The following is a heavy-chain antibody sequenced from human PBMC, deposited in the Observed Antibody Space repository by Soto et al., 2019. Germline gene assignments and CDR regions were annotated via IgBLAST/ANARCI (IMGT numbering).Heavy chain of an antibody. J-gene: IGHJ4*02. Sequence: DVQLLESGGGLVQPGGSLRLSCAASGFSFSSYAMVWVRQAPGKGLEWVAVISARGGSSYFADSVKGRFTLTRDNSKNVLSLEMNSLRADDTAIYFCAKGSIEYSASVENWGQGTLVVVSS. CDR1: GFSFSSYA. CDR2: ISARGGSS. D-gene: IGHD5-12*01. CDR3: AKGSIEYSASVEN. V-gene: IGHV3-23*01.